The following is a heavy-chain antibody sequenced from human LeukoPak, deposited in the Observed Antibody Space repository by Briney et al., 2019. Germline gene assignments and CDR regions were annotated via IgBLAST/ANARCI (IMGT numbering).Heavy chain of an antibody. J-gene: IGHJ5*02. D-gene: IGHD6-6*01. Sequence: SETLSLTCIVSGSSISTDYFWGWSRQPPGKWVGWIGSIHHSGRAYYNPSLKSRVTISVDTSKNQFSLKLSSVTAADTAVYYCARGPGQLVRTPPRGWFDPWGQGTLVTVSS. CDR1: GSSISTDYF. CDR2: IHHSGRA. CDR3: ARGPGQLVRTPPRGWFDP. V-gene: IGHV4-38-2*02.